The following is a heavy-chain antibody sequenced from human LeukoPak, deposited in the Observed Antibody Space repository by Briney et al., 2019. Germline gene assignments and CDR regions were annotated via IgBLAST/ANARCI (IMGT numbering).Heavy chain of an antibody. D-gene: IGHD3-16*01. V-gene: IGHV4-31*03. CDR3: VRGERLGPDI. CDR1: GGSISSGGYY. Sequence: SETLSLTCTVSGGSISSGGYYWSWIRQHPGKGLEWIGYIYYSGSTYYNPSLKSRVTISVDTSKNQFSLKLGSLTAADAAVYYCVRGERLGPDIWGQGTLVTVSS. J-gene: IGHJ3*02. CDR2: IYYSGST.